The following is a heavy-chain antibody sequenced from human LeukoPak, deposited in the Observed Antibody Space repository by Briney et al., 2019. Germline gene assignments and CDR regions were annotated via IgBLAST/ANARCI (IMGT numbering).Heavy chain of an antibody. CDR1: GYTFTGYY. J-gene: IGHJ4*02. CDR2: INPNSGGT. CDR3: ARGPTYVGANRAGPWAIDY. Sequence: GASVKVSCKASGYTFTGYYVHWVRQSPGQGLEWMGWINPNSGGTNYAQKFQGRVTMTRDTSISTAYMELSRLRSDDTAVYYCARGPTYVGANRAGPWAIDYWGQGTLVTVSS. V-gene: IGHV1-2*02. D-gene: IGHD1-26*01.